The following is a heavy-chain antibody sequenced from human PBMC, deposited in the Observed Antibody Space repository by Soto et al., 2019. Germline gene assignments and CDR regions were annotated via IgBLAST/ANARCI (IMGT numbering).Heavy chain of an antibody. CDR1: GGSISSGGYY. CDR2: IYYSGST. CDR3: AREGINWNYIFDY. D-gene: IGHD1-7*01. J-gene: IGHJ4*02. Sequence: SETLSLTCTVSGGSISSGGYYWSWIRQHPGKGLEWIGYIYYSGSTYYNPSLKSRVTISVDTSKNQFSLKLSSVTAADTAVYYCAREGINWNYIFDYWGQGTLVTVSS. V-gene: IGHV4-31*03.